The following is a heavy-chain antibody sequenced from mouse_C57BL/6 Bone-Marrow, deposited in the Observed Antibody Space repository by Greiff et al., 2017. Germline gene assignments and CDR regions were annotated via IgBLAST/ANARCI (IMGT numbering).Heavy chain of an antibody. CDR3: ANHYYYYSMDY. CDR1: GYTFTSYW. V-gene: IGHV1-69*01. J-gene: IGHJ4*01. Sequence: QVQLQQPGAELVMPGASVKLSCKASGYTFTSYWMHWVKQRPGQGLEWIGELDPADSYTNYNQKFKGKSTLTVDKSSSTAYMRLSSLTSEDSAVDYCANHYYYYSMDYGGQGTSVTVSS. CDR2: LDPADSYT. D-gene: IGHD1-1*01.